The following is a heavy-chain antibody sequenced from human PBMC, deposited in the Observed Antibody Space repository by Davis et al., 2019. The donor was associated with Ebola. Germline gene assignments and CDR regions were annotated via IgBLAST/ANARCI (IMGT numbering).Heavy chain of an antibody. J-gene: IGHJ4*02. V-gene: IGHV3-73*01. D-gene: IGHD4-17*01. CDR3: TTVMTTSDY. CDR1: GFTFSGSA. Sequence: PGGSLRLSCAASGFTFSGSAMHWVRQASGKGLEWVGRIRSKANSYATAYAASVKGRFTISRDDSKNTAYLQMNSLKTEDTAVYYCTTVMTTSDYWGQGTLVTVSS. CDR2: IRSKANSYAT.